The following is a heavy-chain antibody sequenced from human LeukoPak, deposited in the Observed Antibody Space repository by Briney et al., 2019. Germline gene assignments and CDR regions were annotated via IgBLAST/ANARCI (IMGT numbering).Heavy chain of an antibody. J-gene: IGHJ4*02. Sequence: PGGSLRLSCAASGFTFRNYAMSWVRQAPGKGLEWVSVIDGGGGPTYYADSVKGRVTISRDNSKNTLYLQMNSLRAEDVAVYFCAKTSGYNWQYFFDYWGQGTLVTVSS. V-gene: IGHV3-23*01. D-gene: IGHD6-25*01. CDR3: AKTSGYNWQYFFDY. CDR1: GFTFRNYA. CDR2: IDGGGGPT.